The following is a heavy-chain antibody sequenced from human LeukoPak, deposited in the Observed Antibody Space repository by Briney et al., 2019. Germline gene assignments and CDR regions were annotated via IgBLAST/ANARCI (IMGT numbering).Heavy chain of an antibody. Sequence: GGSLRLSCAASGFTFSSYWMSWVRQAPGKGLEWVANIKQDGSEKYYVDSVKGRFTISRDNAKNSLYLQMNSRRAEDTAVYYCARVIAAAGTEWFDPWGQGTLVTVSS. D-gene: IGHD6-13*01. CDR1: GFTFSSYW. CDR2: IKQDGSEK. CDR3: ARVIAAAGTEWFDP. V-gene: IGHV3-7*01. J-gene: IGHJ5*02.